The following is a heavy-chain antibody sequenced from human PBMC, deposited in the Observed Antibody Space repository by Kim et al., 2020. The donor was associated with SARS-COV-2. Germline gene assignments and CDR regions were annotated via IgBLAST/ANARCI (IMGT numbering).Heavy chain of an antibody. J-gene: IGHJ4*02. Sequence: PSLTSRVTISVDKSKYQFSLKLSSVTAADTAVYYCARAYYDSSGYYRFDYWGQGTLVTVSS. D-gene: IGHD3-22*01. CDR3: ARAYYDSSGYYRFDY. V-gene: IGHV4-4*02.